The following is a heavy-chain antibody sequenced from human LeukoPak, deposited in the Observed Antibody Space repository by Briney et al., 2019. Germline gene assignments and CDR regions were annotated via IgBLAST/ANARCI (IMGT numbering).Heavy chain of an antibody. J-gene: IGHJ4*02. D-gene: IGHD3-22*01. V-gene: IGHV3-30-3*01. Sequence: GGSLRLPCAASGFTFSSYAMHWVRQAPGKGLEWVAVISYDGSNKYYADSVKGRFTISRDNSKNTLYLQMNSLRAEDTAVYYCASGVIVVAPKDYWGQGTLVTVSS. CDR1: GFTFSSYA. CDR3: ASGVIVVAPKDY. CDR2: ISYDGSNK.